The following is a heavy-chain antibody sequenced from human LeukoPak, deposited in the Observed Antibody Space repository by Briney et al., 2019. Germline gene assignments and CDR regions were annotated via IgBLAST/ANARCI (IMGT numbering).Heavy chain of an antibody. CDR3: ARDLYYNSGFDY. CDR1: GFTFSDYT. Sequence: GSSLRLSCAASGFTFSDYTMNWVRQAPGKGLEWVSSISNSSSYIYYADSVRGRFTISRDNAKNSLYLQMSSLTAEDTAVYYCARDLYYNSGFDYWGQGTLVTVSS. V-gene: IGHV3-21*01. D-gene: IGHD3-10*01. CDR2: ISNSSSYI. J-gene: IGHJ4*02.